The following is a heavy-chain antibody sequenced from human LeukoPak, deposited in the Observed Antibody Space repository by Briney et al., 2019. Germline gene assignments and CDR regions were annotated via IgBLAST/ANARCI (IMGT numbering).Heavy chain of an antibody. Sequence: GGSLRLSCAASGFTFSSYEMNWVRQAPGKGLEWVSYISSSGSTIYYADSVKGRFTISRDNAKNSLYLQMNSLRAEDTALYYCARDRGNMDTAMAYFDYWGQGTLVTVSS. D-gene: IGHD5-18*01. J-gene: IGHJ4*02. V-gene: IGHV3-48*03. CDR2: ISSSGSTI. CDR1: GFTFSSYE. CDR3: ARDRGNMDTAMAYFDY.